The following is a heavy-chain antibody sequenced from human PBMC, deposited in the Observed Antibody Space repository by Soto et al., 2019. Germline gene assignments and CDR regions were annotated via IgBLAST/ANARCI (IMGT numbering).Heavy chain of an antibody. D-gene: IGHD4-17*01. J-gene: IGHJ4*02. CDR2: ISGSGGST. CDR1: GFTFSSYA. CDR3: AKDRLTVTTFESDY. Sequence: GGSLRLSCAASGFTFSSYAMSWVRQAPGKGLEWVSAISGSGGSTYYADSVKGRLTISGDNSKNTLYLQMNSLRAEDTAVYYCAKDRLTVTTFESDYWGQGTLVTVSS. V-gene: IGHV3-23*01.